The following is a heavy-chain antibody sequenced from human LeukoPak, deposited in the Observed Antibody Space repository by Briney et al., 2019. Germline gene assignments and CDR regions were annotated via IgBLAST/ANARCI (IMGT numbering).Heavy chain of an antibody. J-gene: IGHJ3*02. V-gene: IGHV3-11*04. D-gene: IGHD6-19*01. CDR1: GFTFSDYY. CDR3: ARFSIPGYSSGWYMGAFDI. CDR2: ISSSGSTI. Sequence: GGSLRLSCAASGFTFSDYYMSWIRQAPGKGLEWVSYISSSGSTIYYADSVKGRFTISRDNSKNTLYLQLNSLRAEDTAVYYCARFSIPGYSSGWYMGAFDIWGQGTMVTVSS.